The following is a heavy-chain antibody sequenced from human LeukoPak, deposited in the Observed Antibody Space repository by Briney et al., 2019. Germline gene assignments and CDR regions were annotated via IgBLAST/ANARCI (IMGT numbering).Heavy chain of an antibody. CDR2: IYYSGST. CDR1: GGSIISSSHY. Sequence: PSETLSLTCAVSGGSIISSSHYWGWIRQAPGKGLEWIGSIYYSGSTYVKSRVTISVDTSKNKFSLRLTSVTAADTAVYFCARVGSGWGDIDYRGQGTLVTVSS. V-gene: IGHV4-39*07. CDR3: ARVGSGWGDIDY. J-gene: IGHJ4*02. D-gene: IGHD6-19*01.